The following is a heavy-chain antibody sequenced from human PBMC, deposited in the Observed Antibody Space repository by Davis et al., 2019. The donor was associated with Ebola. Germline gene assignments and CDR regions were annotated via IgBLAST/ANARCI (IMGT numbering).Heavy chain of an antibody. D-gene: IGHD2-21*01. Sequence: ASVKVSCKASGYTFTGYYMHWVRQAPGQGLEWMGWINPNSGGTNYAQKFQGWVTMTRDTSTRTVYMELSSLRSEDTAVYYCARERIVVVIAIGGYYYYGMDVWGQGTTVTVSS. CDR3: ARERIVVVIAIGGYYYYGMDV. J-gene: IGHJ6*02. V-gene: IGHV1-2*04. CDR1: GYTFTGYY. CDR2: INPNSGGT.